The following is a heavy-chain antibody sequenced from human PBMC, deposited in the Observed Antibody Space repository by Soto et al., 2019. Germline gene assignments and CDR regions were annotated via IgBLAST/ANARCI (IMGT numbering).Heavy chain of an antibody. Sequence: QVQLVESGGGLVKPGGSLRLSCAASGFTFSDYYMSWIRQAPARGLEWVSFISGSGTTRYYADSVRGRFTISRDNAKNSVYLQMDSLRAEDTAVYYCATYWGTGVVPAAYSWGQGTLVSVSS. CDR1: GFTFSDYY. D-gene: IGHD2-2*01. V-gene: IGHV3-11*01. CDR2: ISGSGTTR. CDR3: ATYWGTGVVPAAYS. J-gene: IGHJ4*02.